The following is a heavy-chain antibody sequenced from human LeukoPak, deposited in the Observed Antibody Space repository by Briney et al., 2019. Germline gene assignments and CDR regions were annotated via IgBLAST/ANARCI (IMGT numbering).Heavy chain of an antibody. CDR3: ARDGSGDWFDR. CDR2: INTDNGNT. D-gene: IGHD3-10*01. Sequence: ASVKVSCKASGYAFTSYGISWVRQAPGQGLEWMGLINTDNGNTNYAQKFQDRFSMTTDTSTSTAYMELRSLRSDDTAVYYCARDGSGDWFDRWGEGTLAADSS. V-gene: IGHV1-18*01. J-gene: IGHJ5*02. CDR1: GYAFTSYG.